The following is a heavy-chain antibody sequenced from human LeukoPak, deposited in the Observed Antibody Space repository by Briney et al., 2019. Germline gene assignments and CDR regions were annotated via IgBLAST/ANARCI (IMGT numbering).Heavy chain of an antibody. CDR3: ARAGNHCSSTSCSQVLGY. CDR2: INHSGST. D-gene: IGHD2-2*01. J-gene: IGHJ4*02. CDR1: GGSFSGYY. V-gene: IGHV4-34*01. Sequence: SETLSLTCAVYGGSFSGYYWTWLRQPPGKGLEWIGEINHSGSTNYNPSLKSRVTISVDTSKNQFSLKLSSVTAADTAVYYCARAGNHCSSTSCSQVLGYWGQGTLVTVSS.